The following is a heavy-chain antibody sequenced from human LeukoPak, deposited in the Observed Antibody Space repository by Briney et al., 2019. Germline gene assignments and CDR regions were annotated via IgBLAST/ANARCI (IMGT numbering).Heavy chain of an antibody. CDR2: IGAYNGNT. V-gene: IGHV1-18*01. CDR3: ARDQMNIAAAGAYFDY. J-gene: IGHJ4*02. CDR1: GYTFTSFG. Sequence: ASVKVSCKASGYTFTSFGISWVRQVPGQGLEWMGWIGAYNGNTKYGRKLQGRVTMTTDTSTSTAYMELRSLRSDDAAVYYCARDQMNIAAAGAYFDYWGQGTLVTVSS. D-gene: IGHD6-13*01.